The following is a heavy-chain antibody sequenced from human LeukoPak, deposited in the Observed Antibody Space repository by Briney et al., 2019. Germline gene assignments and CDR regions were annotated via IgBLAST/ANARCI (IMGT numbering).Heavy chain of an antibody. D-gene: IGHD4-11*01. J-gene: IGHJ6*03. V-gene: IGHV5-51*01. CDR3: VRHTSPAVTTPRISYYNYYYMDV. CDR2: IYPGDSDI. Sequence: GESLKISCKGSGYSFTSYWIGWVRQMPGKGLEWMGIIYPGDSDIRYSPSFQGQVTISVDKSISTAYLQWSSLKASDTAMYYCVRHTSPAVTTPRISYYNYYYMDVWGKGTAVTVSS. CDR1: GYSFTSYW.